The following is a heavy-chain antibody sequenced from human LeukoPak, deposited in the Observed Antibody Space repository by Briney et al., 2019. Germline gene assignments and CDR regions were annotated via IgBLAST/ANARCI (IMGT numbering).Heavy chain of an antibody. J-gene: IGHJ4*02. Sequence: GGSLRLSCAASGFTFSSYAMSWVRQAQGKGLEGGSALSGSGGSTYYADSVKGRFTISRDNSKNTLYLQMNSLRAEDTAVYYCAKDRMLGIDADEFDYWGQGTLVTVSS. CDR3: AKDRMLGIDADEFDY. V-gene: IGHV3-23*01. D-gene: IGHD7-27*01. CDR2: LSGSGGST. CDR1: GFTFSSYA.